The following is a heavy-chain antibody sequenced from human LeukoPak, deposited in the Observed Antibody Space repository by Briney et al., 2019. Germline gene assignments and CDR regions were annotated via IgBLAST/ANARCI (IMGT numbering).Heavy chain of an antibody. CDR1: GFSFSTYW. CDR2: IKQDGSEK. D-gene: IGHD6-19*01. CDR3: ARLRATIAVAGTARMDV. J-gene: IGHJ6*02. V-gene: IGHV3-7*01. Sequence: GGSLRLSCAASGFSFSTYWMTWVRQAPGKGLEWLANIKQDGSEKDYVDSVQGRFTIPRDNAKNSLYLQMSSLRVEDTAVYYCARLRATIAVAGTARMDVWGQGTTVTVSS.